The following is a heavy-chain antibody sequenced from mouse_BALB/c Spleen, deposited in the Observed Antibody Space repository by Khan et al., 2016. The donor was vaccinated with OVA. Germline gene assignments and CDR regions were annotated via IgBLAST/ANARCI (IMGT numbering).Heavy chain of an antibody. CDR2: INSDGSAI. CDR3: MRYDGYYWYVDV. D-gene: IGHD2-3*01. J-gene: IGHJ1*01. Sequence: EVQLLETGGGLVQPGGSRGLSCEGLGFTFSGFWMSWVRQTPGKTLEWIGDINSDGSAINYAPSIKDRFTIFRDNDKSTLYLQMSHVRAEDTATYFCMRYDGYYWYVDVWGAGTTVTVSS. CDR1: GFTFSGFW. V-gene: IGHV11-2*02.